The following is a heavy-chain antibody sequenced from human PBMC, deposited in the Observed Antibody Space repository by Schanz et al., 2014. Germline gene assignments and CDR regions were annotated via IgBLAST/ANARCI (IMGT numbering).Heavy chain of an antibody. D-gene: IGHD2-2*01. Sequence: QVQLVDSGGGLVKPGGSLRLSCAASGFTFSDYYMTWIRQAPGKGLEWVSYISGSSSTKYYADSVKGRFTISRDNGKKSLYLQMNSLSAEDTAVYYCAKVAPAATYLDSWGLGTLVTVSS. V-gene: IGHV3-11*01. CDR2: ISGSSSTK. J-gene: IGHJ4*02. CDR1: GFTFSDYY. CDR3: AKVAPAATYLDS.